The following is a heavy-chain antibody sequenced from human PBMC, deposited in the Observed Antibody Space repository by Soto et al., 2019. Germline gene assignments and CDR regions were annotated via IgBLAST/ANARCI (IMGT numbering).Heavy chain of an antibody. J-gene: IGHJ4*02. D-gene: IGHD5-12*01. Sequence: VQLLESGGGLVQPGGSLRLSCAASGFIFSNYAMTWVRQAPGKGLERVSTISGSGGTTYYTDSVKGRFTISRDNSKNTLYLQMDSLTAEDTAVYYCAKSPLRTTIGSDYWGQGTLVTVSS. CDR3: AKSPLRTTIGSDY. V-gene: IGHV3-23*01. CDR1: GFIFSNYA. CDR2: ISGSGGTT.